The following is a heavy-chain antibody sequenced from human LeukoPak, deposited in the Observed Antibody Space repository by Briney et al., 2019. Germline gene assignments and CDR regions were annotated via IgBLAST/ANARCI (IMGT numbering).Heavy chain of an antibody. V-gene: IGHV1-8*01. Sequence: ASVKVSCKASGYTFTSYDINWVRQATGQGLEWMGWMNPNSGNTGYAQKFQGRVTMTRNTSISTAYMELSSLRSEDTAVYYCARVPWFGELGYFDYWGQGTLVTVSS. CDR2: MNPNSGNT. D-gene: IGHD3-10*01. J-gene: IGHJ4*02. CDR3: ARVPWFGELGYFDY. CDR1: GYTFTSYD.